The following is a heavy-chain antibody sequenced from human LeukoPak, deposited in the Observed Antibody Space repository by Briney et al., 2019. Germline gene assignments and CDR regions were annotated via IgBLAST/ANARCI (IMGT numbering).Heavy chain of an antibody. V-gene: IGHV4-59*08. Sequence: SETLSLICTVSGGSISGYYWSWIRQPPGKGLEWIGNIYYSGGNKYNPSLKSRVTISIDTSRNQFSLKLTSVTAADTAVYYCGRHVVKWGFDYWGQGSLVTVSS. CDR1: GGSISGYY. CDR2: IYYSGGN. J-gene: IGHJ4*02. CDR3: GRHVVKWGFDY. D-gene: IGHD3-22*01.